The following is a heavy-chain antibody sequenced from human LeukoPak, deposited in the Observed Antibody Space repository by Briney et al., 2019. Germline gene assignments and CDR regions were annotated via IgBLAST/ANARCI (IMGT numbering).Heavy chain of an antibody. Sequence: SETLSLTCTVSGGSLSSYYWSCIPQPPGKGLEWIGYIYYSGSTNYNPSLKSRVTISVDTSKNRFSLKLSSVTAADTAVYYCARGYYDTSGYWLSFFDFWGQGTLVTVSS. J-gene: IGHJ4*02. D-gene: IGHD3-22*01. CDR2: IYYSGST. CDR3: ARGYYDTSGYWLSFFDF. V-gene: IGHV4-59*12. CDR1: GGSLSSYY.